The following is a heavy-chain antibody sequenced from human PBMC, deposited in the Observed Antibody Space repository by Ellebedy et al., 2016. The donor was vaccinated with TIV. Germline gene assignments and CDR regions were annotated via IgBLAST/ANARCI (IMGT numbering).Heavy chain of an antibody. V-gene: IGHV3-7*03. J-gene: IGHJ6*02. Sequence: PGGSLRLSCIGSGFTFSVHWMTWVRQAPAKGLEWVANMKGYGSEIYYDDSVKGRFTISRDNSKNSVYLQMNSLRSEDTAVYYCARGHYGMDVWGQGSTVTVSS. CDR1: GFTFSVHW. CDR2: MKGYGSEI. CDR3: ARGHYGMDV.